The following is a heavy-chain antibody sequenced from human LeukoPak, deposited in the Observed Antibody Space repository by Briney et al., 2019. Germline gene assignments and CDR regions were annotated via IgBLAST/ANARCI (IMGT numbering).Heavy chain of an antibody. CDR1: GFTFDDYA. Sequence: GGSLRLSCAASGFTFDDYAMHWVRQAPGKGLEWVSLISGDGASSYYADSVKGRFTISRDNSKNSLYLQMNSLRTEDTALYYCAKAASSNWNHDYWGQGTLVTVSS. D-gene: IGHD1-1*01. CDR3: AKAASSNWNHDY. J-gene: IGHJ4*02. CDR2: ISGDGASS. V-gene: IGHV3-43*02.